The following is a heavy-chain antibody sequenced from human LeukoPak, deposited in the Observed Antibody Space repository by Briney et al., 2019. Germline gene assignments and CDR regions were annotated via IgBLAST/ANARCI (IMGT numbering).Heavy chain of an antibody. V-gene: IGHV1-18*01. D-gene: IGHD5-18*01. Sequence: ASVKVSCKASGYTFTSYGISWVRQAPGQGLEWMGWISAYNGNTNYAQKLQGRVTKTTDTSTSTAHMELRSLRSDDTAVYYCARDHIQYNYGFTHRAAFDIWGQGTMVTVSS. J-gene: IGHJ3*02. CDR3: ARDHIQYNYGFTHRAAFDI. CDR2: ISAYNGNT. CDR1: GYTFTSYG.